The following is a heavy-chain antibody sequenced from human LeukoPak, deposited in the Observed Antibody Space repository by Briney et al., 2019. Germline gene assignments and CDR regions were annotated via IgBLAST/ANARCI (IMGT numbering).Heavy chain of an antibody. CDR1: GFTFSSYG. CDR3: AKDGDSRTIFGVAPNWFDP. Sequence: GGSLRLSCAASGFTFSSYGMHWVRQAPGKGLEWVAFIRYDGSNKYYADSVKGRFTISRDNSKNTLYLQMNSLRAEDTAVYYCAKDGDSRTIFGVAPNWFDPWGQGTLVTVSS. V-gene: IGHV3-30*02. J-gene: IGHJ5*02. D-gene: IGHD3-3*01. CDR2: IRYDGSNK.